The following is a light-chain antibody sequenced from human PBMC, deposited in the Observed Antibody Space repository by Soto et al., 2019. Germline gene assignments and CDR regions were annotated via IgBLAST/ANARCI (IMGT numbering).Light chain of an antibody. CDR1: SSNIGSNT. J-gene: IGLJ2*01. CDR2: SNN. Sequence: QSVLTQPPSASGTPGQRVTISCSGSSSNIGSNTVNWYQQLPGTAPKLLIYSNNQRPSGVPDRFSGSKSGTSASLAISGLQSEDEADYYCAAWDGSLNGHVVLGGGTKVTVL. CDR3: AAWDGSLNGHVV. V-gene: IGLV1-44*01.